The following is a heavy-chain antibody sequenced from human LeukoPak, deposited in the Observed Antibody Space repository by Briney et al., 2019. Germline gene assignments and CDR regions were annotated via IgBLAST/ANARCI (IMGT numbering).Heavy chain of an antibody. CDR2: IYYSGST. J-gene: IGHJ5*02. Sequence: PSETLSLTCTVSGGSISSYYWSWIRQPPGKGLEWIGYIYYSGSTNYNPSLKSRVTISVDTSKNQFSLKLSSVTAADTAVHYCARARAAGFDPWGQGTLVTVSS. CDR3: ARARAAGFDP. V-gene: IGHV4-59*01. CDR1: GGSISSYY. D-gene: IGHD2-15*01.